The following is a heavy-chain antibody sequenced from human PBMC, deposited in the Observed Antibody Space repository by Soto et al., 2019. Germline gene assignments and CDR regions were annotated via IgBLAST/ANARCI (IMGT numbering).Heavy chain of an antibody. D-gene: IGHD1-26*01. CDR3: ARSLYSGSYTNWFDP. CDR1: GGSISSYY. CDR2: IYYSGST. Sequence: SETLSLTCTVSGGSISSYYWSWIRQPPGKGLEYIGYIYYSGSTNYTPSRKSRVTISVDTSKKQFSLKLSSVTAADTAVYYCARSLYSGSYTNWFDPWGQGTLVTVSS. J-gene: IGHJ5*02. V-gene: IGHV4-59*01.